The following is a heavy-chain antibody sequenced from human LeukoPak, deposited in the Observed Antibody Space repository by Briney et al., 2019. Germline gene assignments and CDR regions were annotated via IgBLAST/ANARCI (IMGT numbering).Heavy chain of an antibody. D-gene: IGHD1-26*01. J-gene: IGHJ3*02. CDR1: GFTFNNYG. CDR3: AKFSGSYSTDAFDI. CDR2: IWYGGSNK. V-gene: IGHV3-33*06. Sequence: GRSLRLSCAASGFTFNNYGMHWVRQAPGEGLEWMALIWYGGSNKYYADSVKGRFTISRDNSKNTLYLQMNSLRAEDTAVYYCAKFSGSYSTDAFDIWGQGTMVTVSS.